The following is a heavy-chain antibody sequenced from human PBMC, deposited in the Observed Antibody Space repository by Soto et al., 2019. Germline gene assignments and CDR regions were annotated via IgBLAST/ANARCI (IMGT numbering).Heavy chain of an antibody. CDR3: VRGLYSRSY. D-gene: IGHD5-12*01. J-gene: IGHJ1*01. CDR2: IKYDGSET. CDR1: GFTFTNNW. Sequence: SLRLSCVSSGFTFTNNWMSWVRQAPGKGLQWVANIKYDGSETYYEDSVKGRFRISRENAKSSVYLQMNRLRVEDAAVYFCVRGLYSRSYWGQGTLVTVSS. V-gene: IGHV3-7*03.